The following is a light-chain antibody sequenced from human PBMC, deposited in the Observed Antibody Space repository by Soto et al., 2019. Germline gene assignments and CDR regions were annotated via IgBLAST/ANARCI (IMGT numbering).Light chain of an antibody. CDR2: KAS. CDR1: QGIRND. J-gene: IGKJ1*01. CDR3: QQYNSYSVA. Sequence: EIPMTQSPASLSESVGERATITCRASQGIRNDLGWYQQKPGKAPRLLIYKASSLESGVPSRFSGSGSGTELTITIGSLQPDDFETYYCQQYNSYSVAFGQGTKVDIK. V-gene: IGKV1-5*03.